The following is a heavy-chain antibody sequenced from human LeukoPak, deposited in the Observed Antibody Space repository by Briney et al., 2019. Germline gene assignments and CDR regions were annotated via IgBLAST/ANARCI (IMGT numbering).Heavy chain of an antibody. V-gene: IGHV1-2*02. CDR2: IDPNSGGT. D-gene: IGHD3-22*01. J-gene: IGHJ4*02. Sequence: GASVKVSCKASGDTFTGYYMHWVRQAPGQGPEWMGGIDPNSGGTDYAQRFQDRVTMTRDTSISTAYMELSRLRPDDTAIYYCWTCGDYYDNNGGERREHWGQGTLVSVSS. CDR3: WTCGDYYDNNGGERREH. CDR1: GDTFTGYY.